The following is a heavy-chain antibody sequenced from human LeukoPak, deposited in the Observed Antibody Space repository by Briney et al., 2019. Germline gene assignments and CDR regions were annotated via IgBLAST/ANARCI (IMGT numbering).Heavy chain of an antibody. V-gene: IGHV3-23*01. CDR2: ISGSGGST. CDR1: GFTFSSYA. D-gene: IGHD3-22*01. J-gene: IGHJ3*02. Sequence: PGGSLRLSCAASGFTFSSYAMSWVRQAPGKGLEWVSAISGSGGSTYYADSVKGRFTISRDNSKNTLYLQMNSLRAEDTAVYYCTKDLGDSSGYYNDAFDIWGQGTMVTVSS. CDR3: TKDLGDSSGYYNDAFDI.